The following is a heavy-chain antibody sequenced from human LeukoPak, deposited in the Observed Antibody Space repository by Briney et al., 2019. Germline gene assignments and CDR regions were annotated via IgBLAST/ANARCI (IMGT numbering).Heavy chain of an antibody. Sequence: GGSLRLSCAASGFTFSRYAMSWVRQAPGKGLEWVSAISGSGGSTYYADSVKGRFTISRDNSKNTLYLQMNSLRAEDTAVYYCAKHLGLRYLSDYWGQGTLVTVSS. V-gene: IGHV3-23*01. J-gene: IGHJ4*02. CDR2: ISGSGGST. CDR3: AKHLGLRYLSDY. D-gene: IGHD3-9*01. CDR1: GFTFSRYA.